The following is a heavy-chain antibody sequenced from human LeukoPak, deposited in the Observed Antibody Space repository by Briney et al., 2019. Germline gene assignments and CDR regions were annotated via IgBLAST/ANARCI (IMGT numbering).Heavy chain of an antibody. CDR3: ARDLYSSRTNDAFVI. D-gene: IGHD6-13*01. J-gene: IGHJ3*02. V-gene: IGHV4-4*02. CDR1: GGSISSSNW. CDR2: IYHSGST. Sequence: SETLSLTCAVSGGSISSSNWWSWVRPPPGKGLEWIGEIYHSGSTNYNPSLKSRVTISVDKSKNQFSLKLRSVTAADTAVYYCARDLYSSRTNDAFVIWGQGTMVTVSS.